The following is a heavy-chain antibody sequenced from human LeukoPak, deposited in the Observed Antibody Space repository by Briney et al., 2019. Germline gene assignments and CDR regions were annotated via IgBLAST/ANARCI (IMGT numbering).Heavy chain of an antibody. D-gene: IGHD1-26*01. CDR2: INAGNGNT. CDR3: ARSIVGARQGVYYFDY. Sequence: GASVKVSCKASGYTFTSYAMHWVRQAPGQRLEWMGWINAGNGNTKYSQKFQGRVTITRDTSASTAYMELSSLRSEDTAVYYCARSIVGARQGVYYFDYWGQGTLVTVSS. V-gene: IGHV1-3*01. CDR1: GYTFTSYA. J-gene: IGHJ4*02.